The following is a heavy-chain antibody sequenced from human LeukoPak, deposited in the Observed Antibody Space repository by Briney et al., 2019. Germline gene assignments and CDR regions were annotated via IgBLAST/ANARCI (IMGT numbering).Heavy chain of an antibody. J-gene: IGHJ6*04. CDR2: IYHSGST. CDR3: TQGMDV. CDR1: GYSISSGYY. Sequence: PSETLSLTCAVSGYSISSGYYWGWIRPPPGKGLEWIGNIYHSGSTYYNPSLKSRVTISVDTSKNQFSLKLSSVTAADTAVYYCTQGMDVWGKGTTVAVSS. V-gene: IGHV4-38-2*01.